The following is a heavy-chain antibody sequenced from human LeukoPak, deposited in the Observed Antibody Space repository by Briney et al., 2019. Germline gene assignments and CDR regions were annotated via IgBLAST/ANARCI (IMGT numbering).Heavy chain of an antibody. J-gene: IGHJ5*02. CDR3: ARTRAKPDIVVVPAAFNWFDP. V-gene: IGHV4-34*01. D-gene: IGHD2-2*01. CDR2: INHSGST. Sequence: SETLSLTCAVYGGSFSGYYWSWIRQPPGKGLEWIGEINHSGSTNYNPSLKSRVTISVDTSKNQLSLKLSSVTAADTAVYYCARTRAKPDIVVVPAAFNWFDPWGQGTLVTVSS. CDR1: GGSFSGYY.